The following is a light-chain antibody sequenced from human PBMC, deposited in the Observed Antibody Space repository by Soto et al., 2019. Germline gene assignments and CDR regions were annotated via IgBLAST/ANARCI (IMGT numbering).Light chain of an antibody. CDR1: QSLVHRDGNTY. CDR3: MQATQPYT. V-gene: IGKV2-24*01. J-gene: IGKJ2*01. Sequence: EIVMTQTPLSSRVTLGQPASISCRSSQSLVHRDGNTYLSWLHQRPGQPPRLLIYMISDRFSGVPDRFSGSGAGTDVPLKISRVEAEDVGVYYCMQATQPYTFGQGTKLEIE. CDR2: MIS.